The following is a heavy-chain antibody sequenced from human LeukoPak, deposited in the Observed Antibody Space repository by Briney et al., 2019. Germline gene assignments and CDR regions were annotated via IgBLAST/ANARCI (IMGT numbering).Heavy chain of an antibody. V-gene: IGHV3-53*01. J-gene: IGHJ4*02. CDR1: GFPFSSYW. Sequence: GGSLRLSCVASGFPFSSYWMTWVRQAPGKGLEWVSVIYSGGSTYYADSVKGRFTISRDNSKNTLYLQMNSLRAEDTAVYYCAREPLSEDYGDYYWGQGTLVTVSS. CDR3: AREPLSEDYGDYY. CDR2: IYSGGST. D-gene: IGHD4-17*01.